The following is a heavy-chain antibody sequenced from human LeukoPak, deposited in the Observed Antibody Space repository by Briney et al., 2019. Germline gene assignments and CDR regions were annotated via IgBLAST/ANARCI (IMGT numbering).Heavy chain of an antibody. D-gene: IGHD6-19*01. Sequence: GGSLRLSCAASGFTFSSYGMHWVRQAPGKGLEWVAVISYDGSNKYYADSAKGRFTISRDNSKNTLYLQMNSLRAEDTAVYYCAKAAIAVAGTIDGDYYYYMDVWGKGTTVTVSS. CDR2: ISYDGSNK. CDR3: AKAAIAVAGTIDGDYYYYMDV. CDR1: GFTFSSYG. V-gene: IGHV3-30*18. J-gene: IGHJ6*03.